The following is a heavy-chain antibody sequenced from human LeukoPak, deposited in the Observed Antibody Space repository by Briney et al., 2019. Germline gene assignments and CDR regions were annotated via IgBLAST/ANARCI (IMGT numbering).Heavy chain of an antibody. CDR2: ISFTNYR. CDR1: GFTFSSYS. D-gene: IGHD2-8*01. CDR3: ARNILYDY. Sequence: GGSPRLSCAASGFTFSSYSMNWVRQAPGKGLEWVSSISFTNYRFYADSLKGRFTISRDNAKNSLYLQMNGLRAEDTAVYYCARNILYDYWGQGTLVTVSS. J-gene: IGHJ4*02. V-gene: IGHV3-21*01.